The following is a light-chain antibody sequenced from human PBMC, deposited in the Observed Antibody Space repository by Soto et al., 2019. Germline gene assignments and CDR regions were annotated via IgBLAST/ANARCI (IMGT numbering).Light chain of an antibody. CDR1: STDFVTYNR. J-gene: IGLJ1*01. CDR3: SLYTSENTYV. CDR2: EAS. V-gene: IGLV2-18*01. Sequence: QSALTQPPSVSGSPGQSVTISCTGTSTDFVTYNRVSWYQQPPGTAPKLIVYEASNRPSGVTDRFSGSKSGNTASLTISGLQAADEADYYCSLYTSENTYVFGTGTKLTVL.